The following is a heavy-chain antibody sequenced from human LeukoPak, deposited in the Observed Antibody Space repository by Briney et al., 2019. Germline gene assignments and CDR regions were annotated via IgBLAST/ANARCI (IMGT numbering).Heavy chain of an antibody. CDR1: GFTFSGYA. Sequence: GGSLRLSCAASGFTFSGYAMHWVRQAPGKGLEYVSAISSNGGSTYYANSVKGRFTISRDNSKNTLYLQMGSLRAEDMAVYYCARGGRGSFDYWGQGTLVTVSS. J-gene: IGHJ4*02. D-gene: IGHD2-15*01. CDR2: ISSNGGST. V-gene: IGHV3-64*01. CDR3: ARGGRGSFDY.